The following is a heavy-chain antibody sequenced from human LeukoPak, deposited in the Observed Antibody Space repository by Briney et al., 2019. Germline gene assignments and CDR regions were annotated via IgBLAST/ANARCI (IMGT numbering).Heavy chain of an antibody. CDR2: IDPSGGST. V-gene: IGHV1-46*01. CDR3: ARDSVKEANSGYSYGTYAFDI. CDR1: GYTFTGYY. Sequence: ASVKVSCKASGYTFTGYYMHWVRQAPGQGLEWMGIIDPSGGSTSYAQKFQGRVTMTRDMSTSTVYMELSSLRSEDTAVYYCARDSVKEANSGYSYGTYAFDIWGQGTMVTVSS. J-gene: IGHJ3*02. D-gene: IGHD5-18*01.